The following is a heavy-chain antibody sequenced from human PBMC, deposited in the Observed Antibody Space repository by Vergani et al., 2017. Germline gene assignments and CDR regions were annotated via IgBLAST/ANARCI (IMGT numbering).Heavy chain of an antibody. CDR1: GFTFSRHW. V-gene: IGHV3-74*01. D-gene: IGHD3-10*01. J-gene: IGHJ4*02. Sequence: EVQLVESGGGLVQPGGSLRLSCAASGFTFSRHWMHWVRQAPGKGLVWVSRVNPEGTNTPYADSVKGRFTISRDNAKNMMYLQLNSLRAEDTAVYYCANAGSGQERYWGQGTLVTVSS. CDR3: ANAGSGQERY. CDR2: VNPEGTNT.